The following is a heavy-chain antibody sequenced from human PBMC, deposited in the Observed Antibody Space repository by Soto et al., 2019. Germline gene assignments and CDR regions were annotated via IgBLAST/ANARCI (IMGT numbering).Heavy chain of an antibody. V-gene: IGHV4-59*01. D-gene: IGHD4-4*01. CDR3: ARDGDGRMTTNPYYYNGMDV. CDR2: VXXXXXX. Sequence: SETLSLTCTVSGGSLGSYYWSWIRQPPGKGLEWIGYVXXXXXXXXXXXXXXRVSISLDTSNYQFSLKLSSVTAADTAVYYCARDGDGRMTTNPYYYNGMDVWGPGTTVTVSS. CDR1: GGSLGSYY. J-gene: IGHJ6*02.